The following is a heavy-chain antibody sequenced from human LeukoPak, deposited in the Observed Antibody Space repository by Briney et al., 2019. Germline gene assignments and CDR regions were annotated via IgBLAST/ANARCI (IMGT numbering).Heavy chain of an antibody. CDR3: ARDGCGGDCYSD. CDR1: GGSISSGDYY. V-gene: IGHV4-30-4*08. J-gene: IGHJ4*02. D-gene: IGHD2-21*01. CDR2: IYHSGST. Sequence: PSETLSLTCTVSGGSISSGDYYWSWIRQPPGKGLEWIGYIYHSGSTYYNPSLKSRVTISVDTSKNQFSLKLSSVTAADTAVYYCARDGCGGDCYSDWGQGTLVTVSS.